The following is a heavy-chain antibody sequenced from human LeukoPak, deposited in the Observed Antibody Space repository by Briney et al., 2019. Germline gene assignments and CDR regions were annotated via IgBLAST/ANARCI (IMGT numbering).Heavy chain of an antibody. V-gene: IGHV1-18*01. Sequence: ASVKVSCKASGGTFSSYAISWVRQAPGQGLEWMGWISGYNGNRNYARKFQGRVTMTTDTPMSTAYMDLRSLGSDDTAVYYCARDHYFDTQAFDIWGQGTMVTVSS. CDR2: ISGYNGNR. J-gene: IGHJ3*02. CDR3: ARDHYFDTQAFDI. D-gene: IGHD3-22*01. CDR1: GGTFSSYA.